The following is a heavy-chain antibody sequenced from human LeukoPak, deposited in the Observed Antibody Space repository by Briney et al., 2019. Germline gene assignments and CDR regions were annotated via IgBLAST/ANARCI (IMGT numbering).Heavy chain of an antibody. Sequence: PSETLSLTCTVSGGSISSGSYYWSWIRQPAEKGLEWIGRIYTSGSTNYNPSLKSRVTISVDTSKNQFSLKLSSVTAADTAVYYCARHTGYSSGWYPYYFDYWGQGTLVTVSS. V-gene: IGHV4-61*02. CDR3: ARHTGYSSGWYPYYFDY. CDR2: IYTSGST. D-gene: IGHD6-19*01. J-gene: IGHJ4*02. CDR1: GGSISSGSYY.